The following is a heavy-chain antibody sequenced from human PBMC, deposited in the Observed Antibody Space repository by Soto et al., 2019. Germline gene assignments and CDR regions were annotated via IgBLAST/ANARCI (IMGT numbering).Heavy chain of an antibody. D-gene: IGHD2-8*01. J-gene: IGHJ4*02. Sequence: GGSLRLSCASSGFTFSSYGMHLVRQAPGKGLEWVAVISYDGSNKYYADSVKGRFTISRDNSKNTLYLQMNSLRAEDTAVYYCAKDLVRRYCTNGVCYSSDMDSYYFDYWGQGTLVTVS. CDR2: ISYDGSNK. CDR3: AKDLVRRYCTNGVCYSSDMDSYYFDY. V-gene: IGHV3-30*18. CDR1: GFTFSSYG.